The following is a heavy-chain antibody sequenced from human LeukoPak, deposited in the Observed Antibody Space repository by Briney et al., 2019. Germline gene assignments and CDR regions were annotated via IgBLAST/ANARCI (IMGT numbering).Heavy chain of an antibody. J-gene: IGHJ4*02. CDR2: ISGSGGST. D-gene: IGHD3-10*01. CDR1: GFAFSSYA. Sequence: GGSLRLSCAASGFAFSSYAMSWVRQAPGKGMEWVSAISGSGGSTYYADSVKGRFTISRDNSKNTLYLQMNSLRAEDKAVYYCAKDRGIAENWGQGTLVTVSS. CDR3: AKDRGIAEN. V-gene: IGHV3-23*01.